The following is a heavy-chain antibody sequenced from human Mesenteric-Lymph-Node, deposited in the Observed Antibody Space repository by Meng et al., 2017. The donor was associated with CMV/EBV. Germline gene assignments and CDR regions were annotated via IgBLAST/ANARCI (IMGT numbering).Heavy chain of an antibody. CDR3: ARRGIFGVDPYYYYGMDV. CDR1: GYSFTSYW. J-gene: IGHJ6*02. V-gene: IGHV5-51*01. CDR2: IYPGDSDT. Sequence: GGSLRLSCKGSGYSFTSYWIGWVRQMPGKGLEWMGIIYPGDSDTRYSPSFQGQVTISADKSISTAYLQWSSLKASDTAMYYCARRGIFGVDPYYYYGMDVWGQGTTVTVSS. D-gene: IGHD3-3*01.